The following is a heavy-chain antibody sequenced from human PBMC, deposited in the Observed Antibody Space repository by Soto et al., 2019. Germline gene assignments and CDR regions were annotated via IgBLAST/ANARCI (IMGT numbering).Heavy chain of an antibody. D-gene: IGHD3-10*01. J-gene: IGHJ6*02. CDR1: GGSFSGYS. V-gene: IGHV4-34*01. CDR3: ARGKWFGDNDYYYGMDV. Sequence: QVQLQQWGAGLLKPSETLSLTCAVYGGSFSGYSWSWIRQPPGKGLEWIGEINHSGSTNYNPSLKSRVTISVDTSKNQFSLKLSSVTAADTAVYYWARGKWFGDNDYYYGMDVWGQGTTVTVAS. CDR2: INHSGST.